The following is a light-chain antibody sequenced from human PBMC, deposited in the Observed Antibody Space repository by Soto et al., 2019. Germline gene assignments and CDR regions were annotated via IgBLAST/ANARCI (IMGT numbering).Light chain of an antibody. CDR1: QSVSSN. J-gene: IGKJ1*01. Sequence: EIVMTQSPATLSVSPGERATLSCRASQSVSSNLAWYQQKLGQAPRLLIYGASTRATDIPPRFSGSGSGTEFTLTISSLQSEDFAIYYCQQYNNWPRTFGQGTKVDIK. V-gene: IGKV3-15*01. CDR3: QQYNNWPRT. CDR2: GAS.